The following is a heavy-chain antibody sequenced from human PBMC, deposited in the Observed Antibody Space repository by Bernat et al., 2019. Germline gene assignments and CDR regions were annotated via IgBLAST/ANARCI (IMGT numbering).Heavy chain of an antibody. Sequence: QLQLQESGPGLVKPSETLSLTCTVSGGSISSSHYYWGWIRQPPGKGLEWVVSMYYTGSAYYNPSLRSRVTISVDTSKNQFPLKLTSVTAADTAVYYCARLSHDYTNFDGHFDYWGQGALVTVSS. CDR1: GGSISSSHYY. CDR2: MYYTGSA. J-gene: IGHJ4*02. V-gene: IGHV4-39*01. D-gene: IGHD4-11*01. CDR3: ARLSHDYTNFDGHFDY.